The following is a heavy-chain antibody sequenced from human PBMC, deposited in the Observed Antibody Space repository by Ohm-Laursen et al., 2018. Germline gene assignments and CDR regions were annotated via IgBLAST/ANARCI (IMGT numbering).Heavy chain of an antibody. CDR3: ARQGDILTGYQFDY. V-gene: IGHV4-39*01. CDR1: GGSINSSSHY. D-gene: IGHD3-9*01. J-gene: IGHJ4*02. CDR2: IYYSGNT. Sequence: SDTLSLTCTVSGGSINSSSHYWGWIRQPPGKGLEWIGSIYYSGNTYYNPSLKSPVTISVNTSKNQFSLKLSSVTAADTAVYYCARQGDILTGYQFDYWGQGTLVTVSS.